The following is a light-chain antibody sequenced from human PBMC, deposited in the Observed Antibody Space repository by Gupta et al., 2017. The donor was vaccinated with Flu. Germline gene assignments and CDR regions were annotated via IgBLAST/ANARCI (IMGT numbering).Light chain of an antibody. CDR1: QSVSNNY. CDR3: QQYDTSPRYT. CDR2: GAS. V-gene: IGKV3-20*01. Sequence: EGVLTQSPGTLSLSPGERATLSCRASQSVSNNYLAWYQHKPGQAPRLLIYGASSRATGIPDRFSGSGSGTDLTLTISRLEPEDFAVYYCQQYDTSPRYTFGQGTKLEIK. J-gene: IGKJ2*01.